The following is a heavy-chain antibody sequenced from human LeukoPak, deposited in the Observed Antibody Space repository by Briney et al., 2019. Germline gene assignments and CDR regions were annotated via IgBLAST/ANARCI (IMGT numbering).Heavy chain of an antibody. Sequence: PGGSLRLSCAASGFTFSSYGMHWVRQAPGKGLEWVAVIWYDGSNKYYADSVKGRFTISRDNSKNTLYLQMNSLRTEDTAVYYCARAPYGDYADYWGQGTLVTVSS. CDR3: ARAPYGDYADY. CDR2: IWYDGSNK. D-gene: IGHD4-17*01. J-gene: IGHJ4*02. V-gene: IGHV3-33*01. CDR1: GFTFSSYG.